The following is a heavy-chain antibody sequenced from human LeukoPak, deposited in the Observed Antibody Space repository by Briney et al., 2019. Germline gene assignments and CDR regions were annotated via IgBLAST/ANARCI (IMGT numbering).Heavy chain of an antibody. D-gene: IGHD3-10*01. J-gene: IGHJ6*02. V-gene: IGHV1-18*01. CDR3: VREVSMVRGVITFYHYNGMDV. CDR1: GYTFTSYG. CDR2: ISAYNGYT. Sequence: ASVKVSCKASGYTFTSYGISWVRQAPGQGLEWMGWISAYNGYTNYAQNFQGRVTMTTDASTSTAYMELRSLRSDNTAVYYCVREVSMVRGVITFYHYNGMDVWGQGTAVTVSS.